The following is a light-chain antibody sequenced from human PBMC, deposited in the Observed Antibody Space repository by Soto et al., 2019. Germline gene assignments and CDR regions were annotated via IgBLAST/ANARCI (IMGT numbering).Light chain of an antibody. CDR1: SSNVGRNS. CDR3: ATWDDYRNVYV. J-gene: IGLJ1*01. Sequence: QSVLTQPPSASGTPGQGLTISCSGSSSNVGRNSVTWYQQLPGTAPKLLIYGNNQRPSGVPDRFSGSKSGTSASLAISGLQSEDEADYYCATWDDYRNVYVFGTGTKVTVL. V-gene: IGLV1-44*01. CDR2: GNN.